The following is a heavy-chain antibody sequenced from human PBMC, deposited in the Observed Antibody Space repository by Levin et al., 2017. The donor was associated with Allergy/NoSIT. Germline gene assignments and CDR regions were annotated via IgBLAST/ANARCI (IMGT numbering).Heavy chain of an antibody. CDR2: ISGSGSPI. D-gene: IGHD2-15*01. J-gene: IGHJ4*02. Sequence: GGSLRLSCAASGFIFSTYGMIWVRQGPGKGLEWVSYISGSGSPIYYADSVRGRFTISRDNAKNSLYLQMNSLRAEDAAVYYCARGVVGNWGQGTLVTVSS. CDR1: GFIFSTYG. CDR3: ARGVVGN. V-gene: IGHV3-48*03.